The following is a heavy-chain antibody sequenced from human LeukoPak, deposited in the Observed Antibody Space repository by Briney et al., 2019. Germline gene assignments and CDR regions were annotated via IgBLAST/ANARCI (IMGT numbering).Heavy chain of an antibody. Sequence: PGGSLRLSCAASGFTFSSYAMHWVRQAPGEGLQWVSTISDTGKTTFYRDSVRGRFTISRDISNNTLYLQMDGLRADDTAVYYCARGGAYDYGVLDAWGQGTLVTVSS. D-gene: IGHD4/OR15-4a*01. CDR3: ARGGAYDYGVLDA. V-gene: IGHV3-23*01. J-gene: IGHJ5*02. CDR2: ISDTGKTT. CDR1: GFTFSSYA.